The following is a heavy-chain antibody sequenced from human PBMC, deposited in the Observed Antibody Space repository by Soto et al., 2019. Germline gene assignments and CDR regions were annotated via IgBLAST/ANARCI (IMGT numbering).Heavy chain of an antibody. CDR2: IYSGGST. J-gene: IGHJ6*03. Sequence: GGSLRLSCAASGFTVSSNYMSWVRQAPGKGLEWVSVIYSGGSTYYADSVKGRFTISRDNSKNTLYLQMNSLRAEDTAVYYCARSEYDYYYYYMDVWGKGTTVTVSS. CDR3: ARSEYDYYYYYMDV. CDR1: GFTVSSNY. D-gene: IGHD6-6*01. V-gene: IGHV3-66*01.